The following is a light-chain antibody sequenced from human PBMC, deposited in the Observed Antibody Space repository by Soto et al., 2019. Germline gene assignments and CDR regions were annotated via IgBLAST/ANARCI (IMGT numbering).Light chain of an antibody. Sequence: DIQMTQSPSSLSASVGDRVTITCRASQSISSYLNWYQQKPGKAPKLLIYAATSLQSGVPSRFSGSATGTDFTPTISSLQPEDFATYYCQQSYSTPYTFGQGTKLEIK. J-gene: IGKJ2*01. CDR2: AAT. CDR3: QQSYSTPYT. V-gene: IGKV1-39*01. CDR1: QSISSY.